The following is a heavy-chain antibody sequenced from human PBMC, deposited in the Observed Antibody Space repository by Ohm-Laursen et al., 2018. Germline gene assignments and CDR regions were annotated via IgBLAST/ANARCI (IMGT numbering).Heavy chain of an antibody. CDR3: AREGAQLWPNDY. Sequence: ASVKVSCKPSGYTFTNYYLHWVRQAPGQGLEWMGWINHNSGVINYAQKFQGRVTMTRDTYISTYYMELSRLRSDNTAVYCCAREGAQLWPNDYWGQGTLVTVSS. D-gene: IGHD5-18*01. CDR2: INHNSGVI. V-gene: IGHV1-2*02. CDR1: GYTFTNYY. J-gene: IGHJ4*02.